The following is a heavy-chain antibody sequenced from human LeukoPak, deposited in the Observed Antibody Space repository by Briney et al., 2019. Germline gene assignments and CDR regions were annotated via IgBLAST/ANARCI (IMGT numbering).Heavy chain of an antibody. D-gene: IGHD3-9*01. CDR3: AKATLRYFDWPSYGMDV. CDR2: ISGSGGST. V-gene: IGHV3-23*01. J-gene: IGHJ6*02. Sequence: PGGSLRLSCAASGFTFSSYSMNWVRQAPGKGLEWVSAISGSGGSTYYADSVKGRFTISRDNSKNTLYLQMNSLRAEDTAVYYCAKATLRYFDWPSYGMDVWGQGTTVTVSS. CDR1: GFTFSSYS.